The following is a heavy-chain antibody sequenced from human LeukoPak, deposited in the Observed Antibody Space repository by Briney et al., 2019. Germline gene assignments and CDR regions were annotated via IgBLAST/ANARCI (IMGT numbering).Heavy chain of an antibody. CDR3: AKSLLDDSGFDYNWFDP. V-gene: IGHV3-23*01. Sequence: GGSLRLSCAASGFSFSSYAMNWVRQAQGGGLEWVSVISGGGGSTYYADSVKGRFTISRDNSKNTLYLQMNSLRVEDTAVYYCAKSLLDDSGFDYNWFDPWGQGTLVTVSS. J-gene: IGHJ5*02. CDR2: ISGGGGST. CDR1: GFSFSSYA. D-gene: IGHD5-12*01.